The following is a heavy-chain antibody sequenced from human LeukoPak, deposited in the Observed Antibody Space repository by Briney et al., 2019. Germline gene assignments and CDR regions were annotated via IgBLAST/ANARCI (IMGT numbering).Heavy chain of an antibody. Sequence: SETLSLTCTVSGGSISSYYWSWIRQPAGKGLEWIGRIYTSGSTNYNPSLKSRVTMSVDTSKNQFSLKLSSVTAADTAVYYCARASYDFWSGYPHDIWGQGTMVTVSS. CDR1: GGSISSYY. CDR3: ARASYDFWSGYPHDI. J-gene: IGHJ3*02. V-gene: IGHV4-4*07. CDR2: IYTSGST. D-gene: IGHD3-3*01.